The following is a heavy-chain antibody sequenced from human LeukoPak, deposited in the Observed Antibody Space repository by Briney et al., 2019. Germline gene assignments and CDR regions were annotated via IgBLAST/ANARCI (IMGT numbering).Heavy chain of an antibody. J-gene: IGHJ1*01. CDR3: AKESGSSWSEYFQH. Sequence: GRSLRLSCAASGFSFDDYAMHWVRQAPGKGLEWVSGISWNSGSIAYAASVKGRFTISRDNAKKSLYLQMNSLRGEDTALYYCAKESGSSWSEYFQHWGQGTLVTVSS. CDR1: GFSFDDYA. CDR2: ISWNSGSI. V-gene: IGHV3-9*01. D-gene: IGHD6-13*01.